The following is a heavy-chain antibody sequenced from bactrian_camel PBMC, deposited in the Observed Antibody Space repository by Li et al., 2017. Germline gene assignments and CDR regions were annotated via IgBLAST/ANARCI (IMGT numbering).Heavy chain of an antibody. J-gene: IGHJ4*01. CDR2: IDSDGRI. V-gene: IGHV3S53*01. CDR1: GHTSSSIA. CDR3: AAEPSRHMMGWLLSESGYTY. Sequence: HVQLVESGGGSVQPGGSLRLACVVSGHTSSSIAMGWVRQAPGKEREGVAHIDSDGRIRVAESVKGRFTISKDNAKNTLYLQMNNLKPEDTAMYRCAAEPSRHMMGWLLSESGYTYWGQGTQVTVS. D-gene: IGHD5*01.